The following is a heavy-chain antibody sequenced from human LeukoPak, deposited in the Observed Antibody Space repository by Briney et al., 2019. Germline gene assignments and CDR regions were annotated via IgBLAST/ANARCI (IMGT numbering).Heavy chain of an antibody. CDR1: GFTVSSNY. J-gene: IGHJ4*02. Sequence: PGGSLRLSCAASGFTVSSNYMSWVRQAPGKGLEWVSVIYSGGSTYYADSVKGRFTISRDNAKNSLYLQMNSLRAEDTAVYYCARVGSYGDYVDFDYWGQGTLVTVSS. D-gene: IGHD4-17*01. CDR3: ARVGSYGDYVDFDY. CDR2: IYSGGST. V-gene: IGHV3-53*01.